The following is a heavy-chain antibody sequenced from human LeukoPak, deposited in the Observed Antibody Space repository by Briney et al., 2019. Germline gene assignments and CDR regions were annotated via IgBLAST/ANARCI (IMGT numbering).Heavy chain of an antibody. CDR1: SGSISSSSYY. CDR2: IYYSGST. J-gene: IGHJ5*02. CDR3: ARTVLEWLLWGWFDP. D-gene: IGHD3-3*01. Sequence: SETLSLTCTVSSGSISSSSYYWGWIRQPPGKGLEWIGSIYYSGSTYYNPSLKSRVTISVDTSKNQFSLKLSSVTAADTAVYYCARTVLEWLLWGWFDPWGQGTLVTVSS. V-gene: IGHV4-39*01.